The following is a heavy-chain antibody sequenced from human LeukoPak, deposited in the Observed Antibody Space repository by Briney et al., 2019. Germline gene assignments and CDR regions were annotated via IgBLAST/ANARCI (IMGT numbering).Heavy chain of an antibody. CDR1: GGSFSGYY. Sequence: SETLSLTCAVYGGSFSGYYWSWIRQPPGKGLEWIGEINHSGSTNYNPSLKSRVTISVDTSKNQFSLKLSSVTAADTVVYYCARGGEYGSGSYYKYWGQGTLVTVSS. J-gene: IGHJ4*02. CDR3: ARGGEYGSGSYYKY. V-gene: IGHV4-34*01. D-gene: IGHD3-10*01. CDR2: INHSGST.